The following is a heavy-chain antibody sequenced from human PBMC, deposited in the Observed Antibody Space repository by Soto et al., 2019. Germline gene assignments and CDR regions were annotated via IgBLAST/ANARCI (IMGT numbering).Heavy chain of an antibody. D-gene: IGHD6-19*01. Sequence: GGSLRLSCAASGFTFSSYAMHWVRQAPGKGLEWVAVISYDGSNKYYADSVKGRFTISRDNSKNTLYLQMNSLRAEDTAVYYCARGEGSGWYEDSWFDPWGQGTLVTVSS. J-gene: IGHJ5*02. V-gene: IGHV3-30-3*01. CDR2: ISYDGSNK. CDR3: ARGEGSGWYEDSWFDP. CDR1: GFTFSSYA.